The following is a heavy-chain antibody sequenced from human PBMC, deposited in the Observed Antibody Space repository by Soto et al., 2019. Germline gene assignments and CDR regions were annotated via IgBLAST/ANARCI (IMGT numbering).Heavy chain of an antibody. V-gene: IGHV1-18*01. Sequence: QVRLVQSGAEVKKPGASVKVSCKASGYTFTSYGISWVRQAPGQGLEWMGWISAYNGNTNYAQKLQGRVTMTTDTTTSTADMELRSRRSDDTAVYYCAGSAVVTPYTFDYWGQGTLVTVSS. D-gene: IGHD2-21*02. CDR1: GYTFTSYG. J-gene: IGHJ4*02. CDR3: AGSAVVTPYTFDY. CDR2: ISAYNGNT.